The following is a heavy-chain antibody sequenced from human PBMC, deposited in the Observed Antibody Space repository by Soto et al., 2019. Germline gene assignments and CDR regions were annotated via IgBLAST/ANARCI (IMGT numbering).Heavy chain of an antibody. V-gene: IGHV4-59*01. D-gene: IGHD5-18*01. CDR2: IYYSGST. J-gene: IGHJ4*02. Sequence: QVQLQESGPGLVKPSETLSLTGTVSGGSISSYYWSWIRQPPGKGLECIGYIYYSGSTNYNPSLKSRVTISVDTSKNQFSLKLSSVTAADTAVYYCARAGVDTAKDYYFDYWGQGTLVTVSS. CDR3: ARAGVDTAKDYYFDY. CDR1: GGSISSYY.